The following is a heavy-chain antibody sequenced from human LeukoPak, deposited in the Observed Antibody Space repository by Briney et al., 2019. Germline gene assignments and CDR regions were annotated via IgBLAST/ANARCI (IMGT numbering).Heavy chain of an antibody. CDR3: VYYYGSGSVEY. D-gene: IGHD3-10*01. CDR2: FYYSRST. V-gene: IGHV4-39*01. J-gene: IGHJ4*02. CDR1: GGSITSSNYY. Sequence: PSETLSLTCTLSGGSITSSNYYWGWIRQPPGKGLERIGSFYYSRSTNYNPSLKSRVTISVDTSKNQFSLKLSSVTAADTAVYYCVYYYGSGSVEYWGQGTLVTVSS.